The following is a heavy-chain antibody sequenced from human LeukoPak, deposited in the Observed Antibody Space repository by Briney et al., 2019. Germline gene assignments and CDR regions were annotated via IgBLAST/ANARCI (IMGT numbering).Heavy chain of an antibody. CDR3: AKDLLRIVGSTNPYYFDY. CDR2: IWYDGSNK. J-gene: IGHJ4*02. Sequence: PGRSLRLSCAASGFTFSSYGMHWVRQAPGKGLEWVAVIWYDGSNKYYADSVKGRFTISRDNSKNTLYLQMNSLRAEDTAVYYCAKDLLRIVGSTNPYYFDYWGQGTLVTVSS. D-gene: IGHD1-26*01. V-gene: IGHV3-33*06. CDR1: GFTFSSYG.